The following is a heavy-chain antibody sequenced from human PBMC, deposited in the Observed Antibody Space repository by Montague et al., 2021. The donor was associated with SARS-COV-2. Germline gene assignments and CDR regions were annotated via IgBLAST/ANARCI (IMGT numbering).Heavy chain of an antibody. V-gene: IGHV1-8*01. CDR3: ARAEYCSGGSCGYYYYGMDV. J-gene: IGHJ6*02. Sequence: SVMVSCKASGYTFTNYDINWVRQAPGQGLEWMGWMNPNNDNRGYTQKFEGRVTMTRNTSISTAYMELSSLRSEDTAVYYCARAEYCSGGSCGYYYYGMDVWGQGTSVTVSS. D-gene: IGHD2-15*01. CDR2: MNPNNDNR. CDR1: GYTFTNYD.